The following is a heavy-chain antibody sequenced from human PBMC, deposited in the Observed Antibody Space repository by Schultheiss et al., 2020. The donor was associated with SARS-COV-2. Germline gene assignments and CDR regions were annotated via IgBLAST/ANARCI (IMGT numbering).Heavy chain of an antibody. CDR1: GFRFSSYA. CDR2: ISGSGGST. V-gene: IGHV3-23*01. D-gene: IGHD3-22*01. J-gene: IGHJ4*02. Sequence: GGSLRLSCVASGFRFSSYAMSWVRQAPGKGLEWVSAISGSGGSTYYADSVKGRFTISRDNSKNTLYLQMNSLRAEDTAVYYCAKDEYYDSSGIIGYWGQGTLVTVSS. CDR3: AKDEYYDSSGIIGY.